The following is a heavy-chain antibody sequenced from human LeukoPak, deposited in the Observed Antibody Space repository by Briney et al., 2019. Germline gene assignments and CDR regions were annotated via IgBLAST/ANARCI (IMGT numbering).Heavy chain of an antibody. CDR1: GCTFSSYW. CDR3: ARDIRPFDY. D-gene: IGHD2-2*02. V-gene: IGHV3-7*01. Sequence: GGSLRLSCAASGCTFSSYWMSWVRQAPGKGLEWVANIKQDGSEKYYVDSVKGRFTISRDNAKNSLYLQMNSLRAEDTAVYYCARDIRPFDYWGQGTLVTVSS. J-gene: IGHJ4*02. CDR2: IKQDGSEK.